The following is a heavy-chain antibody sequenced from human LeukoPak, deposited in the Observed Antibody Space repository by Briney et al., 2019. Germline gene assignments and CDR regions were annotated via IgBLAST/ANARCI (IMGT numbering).Heavy chain of an antibody. J-gene: IGHJ3*02. Sequence: SETLSLTCAVSGYSISSGYYWGWIRQPPGKGLEWIGSIYHSGSTYYNPSLKSRVTISVDTSKNQFSLKLSSVTAADTAVYYCARAGVGYYDSSGYYRTHDAFDIWGQGTMVTVSS. CDR1: GYSISSGYY. CDR2: IYHSGST. V-gene: IGHV4-38-2*01. CDR3: ARAGVGYYDSSGYYRTHDAFDI. D-gene: IGHD3-22*01.